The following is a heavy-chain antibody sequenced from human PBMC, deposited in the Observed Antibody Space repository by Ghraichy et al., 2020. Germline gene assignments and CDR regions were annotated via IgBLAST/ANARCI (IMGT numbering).Heavy chain of an antibody. D-gene: IGHD6-19*01. CDR1: GGSISTYY. J-gene: IGHJ4*02. Sequence: SETLSLTCTVSGGSISTYYWNWIRQPPGKGLEWIGYIYYSGSTNYNPSLKSRVTISVDTSKNQFSLNLSSLTAADTAVYYCARRGGGAVAGTGLDYWGQGTLVTVSS. V-gene: IGHV4-59*08. CDR2: IYYSGST. CDR3: ARRGGGAVAGTGLDY.